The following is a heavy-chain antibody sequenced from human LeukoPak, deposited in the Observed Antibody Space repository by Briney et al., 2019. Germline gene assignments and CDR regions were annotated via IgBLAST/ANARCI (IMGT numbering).Heavy chain of an antibody. Sequence: PGGSLRLSCAASGFTFSSYAMSWVRQAPGKGLEWVSYISDSGGTIYYADSVKGRFTISRDNAKNSLYMQMNSLRAEDTAVYYCARDWYPYDSSGYYFGIVDYWGQGALVTVSS. CDR2: ISDSGGTI. CDR1: GFTFSSYA. CDR3: ARDWYPYDSSGYYFGIVDY. V-gene: IGHV3-48*03. D-gene: IGHD3-22*01. J-gene: IGHJ4*02.